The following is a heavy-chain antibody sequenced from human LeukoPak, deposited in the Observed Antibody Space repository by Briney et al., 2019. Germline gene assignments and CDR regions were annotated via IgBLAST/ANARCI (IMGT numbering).Heavy chain of an antibody. V-gene: IGHV4-59*12. Sequence: PSETLSLTCTISGGSIGSYFWNWIRQSPGKGLQWIGYINYSGSTNYNPSLESRVSTSVDTSKNQFSLKLSSVTAADTAVYYCAREVASLDYWGQGTLVTVSS. CDR1: GGSIGSYF. CDR3: AREVASLDY. D-gene: IGHD2-21*01. CDR2: INYSGST. J-gene: IGHJ4*02.